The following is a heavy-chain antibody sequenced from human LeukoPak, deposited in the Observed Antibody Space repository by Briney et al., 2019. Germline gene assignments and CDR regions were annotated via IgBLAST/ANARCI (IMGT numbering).Heavy chain of an antibody. V-gene: IGHV5-51*01. CDR2: IYPGDSDT. CDR1: GYSITSYW. D-gene: IGHD4-23*01. J-gene: IGHJ4*02. Sequence: GESLKISCKGSGYSITSYWIAWVRQMPGKGLEWMGIIYPGDSDTRYSPSFQGQVTFSADKSISTAYLQWSSLKASDTAMYYCARAPDYGGNLYYFDYWGQGTLVTVSS. CDR3: ARAPDYGGNLYYFDY.